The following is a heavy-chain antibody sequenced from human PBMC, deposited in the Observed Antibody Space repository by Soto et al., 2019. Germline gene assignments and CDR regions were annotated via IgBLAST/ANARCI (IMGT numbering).Heavy chain of an antibody. CDR2: MNPNSGNT. D-gene: IGHD6-13*01. CDR1: GYTFTSYD. Sequence: ASVKVSCKASGYTFTSYDINWVRQATGQGLEWMGWMNPNSGNTGYAQKFQGRVTMTRNTSISTAYMELSSLRSEDTAVYYCARVGLLAAADTFDYWGQGTLVTVSS. V-gene: IGHV1-8*01. J-gene: IGHJ4*02. CDR3: ARVGLLAAADTFDY.